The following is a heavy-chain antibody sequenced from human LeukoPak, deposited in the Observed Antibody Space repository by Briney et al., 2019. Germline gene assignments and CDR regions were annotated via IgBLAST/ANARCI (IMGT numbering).Heavy chain of an antibody. V-gene: IGHV4-59*01. CDR1: GGSISSYY. J-gene: IGHJ5*02. Sequence: SETLSLTCTVSGGSISSYYWSWIRQPPGKGLEWIGYIYYSGSTNYNPSLKSRVTISVDTSKNQFSLELSSVTAADTAVYYCARGDRNYYDSSGYYYVWFDPWGQGTLVTVSS. CDR3: ARGDRNYYDSSGYYYVWFDP. CDR2: IYYSGST. D-gene: IGHD3-22*01.